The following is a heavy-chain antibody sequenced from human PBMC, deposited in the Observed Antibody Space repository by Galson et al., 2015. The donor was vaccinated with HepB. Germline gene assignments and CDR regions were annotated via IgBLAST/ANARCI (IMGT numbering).Heavy chain of an antibody. CDR2: ISSSSSYI. V-gene: IGHV3-21*01. D-gene: IGHD2-2*01. CDR1: GFTFSSYS. Sequence: SLRLSCAASGFTFSSYSMNWVRQAPGKGLEWVSSISSSSSYIYYADSVKGRFTISRDNAKNSLYLQMNSLRAEDTAVYYCATQDIVVVPAAVDAFDIWGQGTMVTVSS. J-gene: IGHJ3*02. CDR3: ATQDIVVVPAAVDAFDI.